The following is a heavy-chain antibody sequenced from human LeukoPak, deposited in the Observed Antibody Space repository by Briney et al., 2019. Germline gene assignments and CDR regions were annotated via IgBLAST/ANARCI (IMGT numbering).Heavy chain of an antibody. J-gene: IGHJ4*02. Sequence: PGGSLRLSCAASGFTFSSYAMSWVRQAPGKGLEWVSAISGSGGSTYYADSVKGRFTISRDNSKNTLYLQMNSLRAEDTAVYYXAKGITIFGVVRVAGFDYWGQGTLVTVSS. CDR2: ISGSGGST. CDR1: GFTFSSYA. V-gene: IGHV3-23*01. CDR3: AKGITIFGVVRVAGFDY. D-gene: IGHD3-3*01.